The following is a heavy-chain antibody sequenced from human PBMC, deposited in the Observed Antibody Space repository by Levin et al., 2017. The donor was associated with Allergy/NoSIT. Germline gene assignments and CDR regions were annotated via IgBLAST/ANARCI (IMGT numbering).Heavy chain of an antibody. CDR2: INHSGST. Sequence: SETLSLTCAVYGGSFSGYYWSWIRQPPGKGLEWIGEINHSGSTNYNPSLKSRVTISVDTSKNQFSLKLSSVTAADTAVYYCARGWRFREPPLGPWGQGTLVTVSS. V-gene: IGHV4-34*01. CDR3: ARGWRFREPPLGP. CDR1: GGSFSGYY. J-gene: IGHJ5*02. D-gene: IGHD3-10*01.